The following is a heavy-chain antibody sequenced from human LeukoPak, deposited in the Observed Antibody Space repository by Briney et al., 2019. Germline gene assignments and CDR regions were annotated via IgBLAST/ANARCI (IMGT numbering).Heavy chain of an antibody. D-gene: IGHD1-26*01. Sequence: GGSLRLSCAASGFTFSSYSMNWVRQAPGKGLEWVSYISSSSSTIYYADSVKGRFTISRDNAKNSLYLQMNSLRAEDTALYYCAKDMSWELRGANWFDPWGQGTLVTVSS. CDR3: AKDMSWELRGANWFDP. CDR1: GFTFSSYS. CDR2: ISSSSSTI. J-gene: IGHJ5*02. V-gene: IGHV3-48*04.